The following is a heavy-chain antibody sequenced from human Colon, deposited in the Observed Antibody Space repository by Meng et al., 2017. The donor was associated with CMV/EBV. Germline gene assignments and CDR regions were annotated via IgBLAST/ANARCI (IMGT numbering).Heavy chain of an antibody. CDR1: GYTFNGYF. Sequence: QGQLVQSGAEVKAPGASVKVSCKTSGYTFNGYFMHWVRQAPGQGLEWMGWINPVTGDTSYAQKFQVRVTMTRDTSISTAYMELSSLRSDDTAVYYCATFGGDFDYWGQGTLVTVSS. CDR2: INPVTGDT. CDR3: ATFGGDFDY. J-gene: IGHJ4*02. V-gene: IGHV1-2*02. D-gene: IGHD3-3*01.